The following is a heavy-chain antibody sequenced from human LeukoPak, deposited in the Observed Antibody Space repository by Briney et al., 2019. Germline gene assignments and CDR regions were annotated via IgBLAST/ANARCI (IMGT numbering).Heavy chain of an antibody. CDR3: ATNSGWRFDY. CDR1: GFTFSNYG. D-gene: IGHD6-19*01. V-gene: IGHV3-30*02. CDR2: IRYDGSDK. Sequence: PGGSLRLSCAASGFTFSNYGMHWVRQAPGKGLEWVAFIRYDGSDKYYADSVKGRFTISRDNSKNTLDLQMNSLRAEDTAVYYCATNSGWRFDYWGQGTLVTVSS. J-gene: IGHJ4*02.